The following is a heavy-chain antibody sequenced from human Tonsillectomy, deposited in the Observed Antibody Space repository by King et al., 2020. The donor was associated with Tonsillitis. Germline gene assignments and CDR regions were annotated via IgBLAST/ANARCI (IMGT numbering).Heavy chain of an antibody. CDR3: VRVSSPYCGRDCYFDPLVI. CDR2: INKQGGQT. D-gene: IGHD2-21*02. V-gene: IGHV3-7*01. J-gene: IGHJ3*02. Sequence: VQLVESGGGLVQPGGSLRLSCEPSGFTFSGYWMTWVRQAPGEGREWVANINKQGGQTYYVDSVKGRFTISRDNAKNSLYLQMNSLRAEDTAVYYCVRVSSPYCGRDCYFDPLVIWGLGTMVTVSS. CDR1: GFTFSGYW.